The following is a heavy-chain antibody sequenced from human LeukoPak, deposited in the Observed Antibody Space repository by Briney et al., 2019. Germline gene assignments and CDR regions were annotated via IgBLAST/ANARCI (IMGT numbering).Heavy chain of an antibody. J-gene: IGHJ1*01. D-gene: IGHD6-19*01. CDR1: GYTFTSYD. CDR2: MNPNSGNT. Sequence: GASVKVSCKASGYTFTSYDINWVRQATGQGLEWMGWMNPNSGNTGYAQKFQGRVTMTRNTSISTAYMELSSLRSEDTAVYYCARVGEVAVAGTTAEYLQHWGQGTLVTVSS. V-gene: IGHV1-8*01. CDR3: ARVGEVAVAGTTAEYLQH.